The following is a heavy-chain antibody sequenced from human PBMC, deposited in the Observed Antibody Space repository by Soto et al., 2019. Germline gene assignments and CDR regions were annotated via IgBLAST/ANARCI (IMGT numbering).Heavy chain of an antibody. CDR1: GGSISSYY. D-gene: IGHD5-12*01. J-gene: IGHJ6*02. V-gene: IGHV4-59*08. Sequence: SETLSLTCTVSGGSISSYYWSWIRQPPGKGLEWIGYIYYSGSTNYNPSLKSRVTISVDTSKNQFSLKLSSVTAADTAVYYCARGMATSPYYYYGMDVWGQGTTVTVSS. CDR3: ARGMATSPYYYYGMDV. CDR2: IYYSGST.